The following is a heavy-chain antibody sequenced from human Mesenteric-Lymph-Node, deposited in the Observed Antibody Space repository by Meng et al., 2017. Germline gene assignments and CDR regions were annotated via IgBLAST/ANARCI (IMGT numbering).Heavy chain of an antibody. J-gene: IGHJ5*02. CDR2: IGHSGTT. CDR1: GGSISTSGYY. V-gene: IGHV4-39*01. Sequence: PQRQESGRGLVKPPEALSLTASVSGGSISTSGYYWGWLRQPPGKGLEWIGSIGHSGTTYYTPSLRRRVTVSIDTSKNQFSLEVTSVTAADTAVYCWVRSSGWVRTGFDPWGQGTLVTVSS. D-gene: IGHD6-19*01. CDR3: VRSSGWVRTGFDP.